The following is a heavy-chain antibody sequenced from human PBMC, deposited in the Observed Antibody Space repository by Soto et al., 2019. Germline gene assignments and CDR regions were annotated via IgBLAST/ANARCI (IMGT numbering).Heavy chain of an antibody. CDR2: ISSNSAYI. V-gene: IGHV3-21*01. CDR3: TRGASRDSSARGWFDP. D-gene: IGHD6-13*01. J-gene: IGHJ5*02. Sequence: PGGYLRLSCAASGFTFRSFTMNWVRQAPGKGLEWVSTISSNSAYIYYTDALRGRFTISRDNAKNSLHLQMNSLRAEDTAVYYCTRGASRDSSARGWFDPWGPGTLVTVSS. CDR1: GFTFRSFT.